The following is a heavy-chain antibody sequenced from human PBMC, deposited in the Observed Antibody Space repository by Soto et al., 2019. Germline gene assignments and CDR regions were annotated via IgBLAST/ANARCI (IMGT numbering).Heavy chain of an antibody. CDR2: IYYSGST. Sequence: QLQLQESGPGLVKPSETLSLTCTVSGGSISRSNYYWAWIRQPTGKGLEWIGSIYYSGSTYYNPSLKSRVTISLDTSKNQFSLKLTSVTAADTAVFYCARHPGICNSTSCYGHYYYMDVWGRGTTDTVSS. CDR1: GGSISRSNYY. J-gene: IGHJ6*03. D-gene: IGHD2-2*01. V-gene: IGHV4-39*01. CDR3: ARHPGICNSTSCYGHYYYMDV.